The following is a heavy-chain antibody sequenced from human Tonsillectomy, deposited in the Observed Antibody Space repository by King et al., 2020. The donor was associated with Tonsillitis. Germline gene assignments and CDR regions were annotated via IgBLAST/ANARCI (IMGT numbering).Heavy chain of an antibody. D-gene: IGHD2-2*01. CDR3: ATRLSSTSGYYFDY. J-gene: IGHJ4*02. CDR1: GFTFSNYG. CDR2: ISYDGGNK. V-gene: IGHV3-30*03. Sequence: VQLVESGGGVVQPGRSLRLSCAASGFTFSNYGMHWVRQAPGKGLEWVAVISYDGGNKYHADSVKGRFTISRDNSKNTLYLQTNSLRAEDTAVYYCATRLSSTSGYYFDYWGQGTLVTVSS.